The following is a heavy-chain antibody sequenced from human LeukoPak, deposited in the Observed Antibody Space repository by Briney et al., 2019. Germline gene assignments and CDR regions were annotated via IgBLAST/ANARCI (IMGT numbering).Heavy chain of an antibody. CDR2: INPSGGST. CDR1: GYTFTSYY. V-gene: IGHV1-46*01. Sequence: ASVKVSCKASGYTFTSYYMHWVRQAPGQGLEWMGIINPSGGSTSYAQKFQGRVTMTRDTSTRTVYMELSSLRSEDTAVYYCARDRLPYDILPGIPDNYYCYMDVWGKGTTVTVSS. D-gene: IGHD3-9*01. J-gene: IGHJ6*03. CDR3: ARDRLPYDILPGIPDNYYCYMDV.